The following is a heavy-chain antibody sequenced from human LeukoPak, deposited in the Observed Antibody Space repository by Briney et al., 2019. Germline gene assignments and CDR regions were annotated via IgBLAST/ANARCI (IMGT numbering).Heavy chain of an antibody. V-gene: IGHV4-34*01. CDR2: INHGGST. D-gene: IGHD3-10*01. Sequence: SEALSLTCAVSGGSFSGHYWNWIRQPPGKGLEWIGEINHGGSTNYNPSLKSRVTISVDTSQNQFPLRLSSVTAADTAVYYCARIWPDLWGRGTLVTVSS. J-gene: IGHJ2*01. CDR3: ARIWPDL. CDR1: GGSFSGHY.